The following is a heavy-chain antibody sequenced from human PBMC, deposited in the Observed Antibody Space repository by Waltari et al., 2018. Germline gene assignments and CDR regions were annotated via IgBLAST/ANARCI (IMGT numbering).Heavy chain of an antibody. J-gene: IGHJ5*02. D-gene: IGHD6-19*01. CDR1: GGSISSSSYY. Sequence: LQLQESGPGLVKPSETLSLTCTVSGGSISSSSYYWGWIRQPPGKGREWVSVISGSGVYTYDADSLKGLFTISRDNSKNTLYLQMNSLRAEDTAGYYCAKASNIPQWRNSGVDPWGQGTLVTVSS. CDR2: ISGSGVYT. V-gene: IGHV3-23*01. CDR3: AKASNIPQWRNSGVDP.